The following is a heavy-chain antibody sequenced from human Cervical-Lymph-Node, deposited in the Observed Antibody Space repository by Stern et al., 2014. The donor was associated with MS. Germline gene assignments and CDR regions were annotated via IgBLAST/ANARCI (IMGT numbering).Heavy chain of an antibody. V-gene: IGHV1-46*01. CDR1: GYTFSSYY. J-gene: IGHJ3*02. D-gene: IGHD1-26*01. CDR2: INPSGGST. Sequence: QVQLVESGAEVKKPGASVKVSCKASGYTFSSYYMHWVRQAPGQGLEWMGIINPSGGSTRYAQKFQGRVTMPRDTSTSTVYMELSSQRSEDTAVYYCARSGSYSDAFDIWGQGTMVTVSS. CDR3: ARSGSYSDAFDI.